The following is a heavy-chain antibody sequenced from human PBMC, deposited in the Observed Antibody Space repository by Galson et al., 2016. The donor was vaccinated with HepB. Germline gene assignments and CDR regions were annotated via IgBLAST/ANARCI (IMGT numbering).Heavy chain of an antibody. CDR1: GYKFSRYG. Sequence: SVKVSCKASGYKFSRYGFTWVRQAPGQGLEWMGGIIPSFAIAYYAKRFQGRVTITADQSTSTAYMELSSLRSEGTAVYYCARRPGVLGSIEASAFDIWGHGTMVTVSS. V-gene: IGHV1-69*10. D-gene: IGHD2-8*02. J-gene: IGHJ3*02. CDR2: IIPSFAIA. CDR3: ARRPGVLGSIEASAFDI.